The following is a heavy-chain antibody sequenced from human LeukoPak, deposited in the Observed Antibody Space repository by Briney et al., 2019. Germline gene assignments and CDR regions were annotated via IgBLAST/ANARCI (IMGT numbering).Heavy chain of an antibody. D-gene: IGHD6-19*01. Sequence: PGGSLRLSCAASGFTFSSYDIHWVRQATGKGLEWVSGIGTAGGIYYPGSVKGRFTISRENAKNSLYLQMNSLRAGDTTVYYCARDSGRFRLDYWGQGILVTVSS. CDR1: GFTFSSYD. CDR2: IGTAGGI. J-gene: IGHJ4*02. CDR3: ARDSGRFRLDY. V-gene: IGHV3-13*01.